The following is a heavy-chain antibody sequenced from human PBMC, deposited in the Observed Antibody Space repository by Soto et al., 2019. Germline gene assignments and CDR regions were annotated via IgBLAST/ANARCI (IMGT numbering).Heavy chain of an antibody. Sequence: PSETVSLTCTVSGGSISSYYWSWIRQPPGKGLEWIGYIYHSGSTYYNPSLKSRVTISVDRSKNQFSLKLSSVTAADTAVYYCARGQVVAAQHWGQGTLVTVSS. CDR2: IYHSGST. D-gene: IGHD2-15*01. V-gene: IGHV4-59*12. CDR1: GGSISSYY. J-gene: IGHJ4*02. CDR3: ARGQVVAAQH.